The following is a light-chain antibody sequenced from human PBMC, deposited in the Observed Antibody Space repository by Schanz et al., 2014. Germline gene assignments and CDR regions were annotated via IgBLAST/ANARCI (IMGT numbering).Light chain of an antibody. CDR2: DAS. CDR1: QSIKNNY. V-gene: IGKV3-20*01. CDR3: LQHNSYPLT. Sequence: EIVLTQSPGSLSLSPGERVTLSCRASQSIKNNYLAWYQQKPGQAPRLLIYDASTRATGIPGRFSGSGSGTDFTLTISSLEPDDFATYYCLQHNSYPLTFGGGTKVEIK. J-gene: IGKJ4*01.